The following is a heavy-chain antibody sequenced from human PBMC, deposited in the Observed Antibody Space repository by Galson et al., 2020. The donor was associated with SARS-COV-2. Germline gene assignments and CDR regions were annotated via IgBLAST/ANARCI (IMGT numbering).Heavy chain of an antibody. CDR2: ISYDGTKR. V-gene: IGHV3-30*04. D-gene: IGHD6-13*01. CDR1: GFTFSSSA. Sequence: GGSLRLSCRASGFTFSSSAMHWVRQAPGKGLEWVAIISYDGTKRHNLDSVKGRFTISRDNSKNTLFLQMDSLTTEDTAVYYCARETDDYTSSWYDYWDQGTLVTVSS. J-gene: IGHJ4*02. CDR3: ARETDDYTSSWYDY.